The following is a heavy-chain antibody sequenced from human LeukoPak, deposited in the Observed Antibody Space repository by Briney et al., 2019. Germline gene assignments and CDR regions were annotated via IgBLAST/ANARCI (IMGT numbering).Heavy chain of an antibody. D-gene: IGHD3-3*01. V-gene: IGHV4-34*01. CDR3: ARHSKYYDFWSGSFDY. CDR1: GGSFSGYY. CDR2: INHSGST. J-gene: IGHJ4*02. Sequence: SETLSLTCAVYGGSFSGYYWSWIRQPPGKGLEWIGEINHSGSTNYNPSLKSRVTISVDTSKNQFSLKLSSVTAADTAVYYCARHSKYYDFWSGSFDYWGQGTLVTVSS.